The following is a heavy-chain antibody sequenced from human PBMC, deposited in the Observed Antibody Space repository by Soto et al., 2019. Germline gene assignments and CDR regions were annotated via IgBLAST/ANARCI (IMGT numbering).Heavy chain of an antibody. J-gene: IGHJ6*03. CDR1: GGECSCRA. V-gene: IGHV1-69*01. Sequence: AAGGECSCRAMTYVRQAPGQGLEWMGGIIPIFGTANYAQKFQGRVTITADESTSTAYMELSSLRSEDTAVYYCAREGGYSGYENLGEDYYYYMDVWGKGTTVTVSS. D-gene: IGHD5-12*01. CDR3: AREGGYSGYENLGEDYYYYMDV. CDR2: IIPIFGTA.